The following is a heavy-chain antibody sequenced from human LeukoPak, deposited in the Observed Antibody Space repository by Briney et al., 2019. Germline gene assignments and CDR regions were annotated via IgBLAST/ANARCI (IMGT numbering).Heavy chain of an antibody. D-gene: IGHD2-15*01. CDR1: GFTFSSYA. V-gene: IGHV3-23*01. Sequence: PGGSLRLSCAASGFTFSSYAMSWVRQAPGKGLEWVSGISGSGGTTYYADSVKGRFTISRDKSKNTLYLQMNSLRAEDTAVYYCASGYCSGGSCYLEYFQHWGQGTLVTVSS. J-gene: IGHJ1*01. CDR3: ASGYCSGGSCYLEYFQH. CDR2: ISGSGGTT.